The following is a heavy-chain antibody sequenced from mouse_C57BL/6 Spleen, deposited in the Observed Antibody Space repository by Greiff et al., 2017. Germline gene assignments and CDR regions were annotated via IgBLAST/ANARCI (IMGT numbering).Heavy chain of an antibody. V-gene: IGHV1-7*01. Sequence: VQLQQSGAELAKPGASVKLSCKASGYTFTSYWMHWVKQRPGQGLEWIGYINPSSGYTKYKQKFKAKATLTADKSSSTAYMQLSTLTYEDSAFYYCAREDYYGSSPWLDYWGPGTTLTVSS. CDR3: AREDYYGSSPWLDY. J-gene: IGHJ2*01. CDR1: GYTFTSYW. D-gene: IGHD1-1*01. CDR2: INPSSGYT.